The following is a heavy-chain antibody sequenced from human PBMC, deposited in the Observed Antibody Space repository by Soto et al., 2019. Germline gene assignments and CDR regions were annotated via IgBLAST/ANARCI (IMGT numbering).Heavy chain of an antibody. CDR1: GYSFTSYW. V-gene: IGHV5-51*01. D-gene: IGHD6-6*01. CDR2: IYPGDSDT. Sequence: PGESLKISCKGSGYSFTSYWIGWVCQMPGKGLEWMGIIYPGDSDTRYSPSFQGQVTISADKSISTAYLQWSSLKASDTAMYYCARHPRIAAGNRYGMDVWGQGTTVTVSS. CDR3: ARHPRIAAGNRYGMDV. J-gene: IGHJ6*02.